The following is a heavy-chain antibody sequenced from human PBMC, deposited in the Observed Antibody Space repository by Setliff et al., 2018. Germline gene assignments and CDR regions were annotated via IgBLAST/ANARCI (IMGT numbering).Heavy chain of an antibody. J-gene: IGHJ4*02. V-gene: IGHV1-46*01. Sequence: ASVKVSCKASGYTFTSYYMHWERQAPGQGLEWMGIINPSGGSTSYAQKFQGRVTMTRDTSTSTVYMELSSLGSDDTAMYYCARAVGYCSGGSCYKGDDYWGQGTLVTVSS. CDR2: INPSGGST. D-gene: IGHD2-15*01. CDR1: GYTFTSYY. CDR3: ARAVGYCSGGSCYKGDDY.